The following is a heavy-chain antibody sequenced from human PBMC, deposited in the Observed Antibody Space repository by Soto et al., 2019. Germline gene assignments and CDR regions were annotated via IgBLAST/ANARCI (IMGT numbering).Heavy chain of an antibody. Sequence: GDSLRISSRGSGDSFTSYWVGWVRQMPGKGLEWMGIIYPGDSDTRYSPSFQGQATISADKSISTAYLQWSSLKASDTAMYYCEIPTTVKSGGMDVWGKGTTVTVSS. CDR3: EIPTTVKSGGMDV. D-gene: IGHD4-17*01. V-gene: IGHV5-51*01. CDR1: GDSFTSYW. CDR2: IYPGDSDT. J-gene: IGHJ6*04.